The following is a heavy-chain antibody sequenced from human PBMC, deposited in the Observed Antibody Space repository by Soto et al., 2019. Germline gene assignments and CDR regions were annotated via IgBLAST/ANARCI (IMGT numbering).Heavy chain of an antibody. D-gene: IGHD6-13*01. CDR1: GFTFSIYA. Sequence: QVQLVASGGGVVQPGRSLRLSCAASGFTFSIYAMHWVRQTPGTGLECVAIMSYDGSNKYYADSVKGRFTISRDNSKNTLYLQMNSLRAEDTAVYYCARDQTGITTAGGGRIDYWGQGTLVTVSS. CDR3: ARDQTGITTAGGGRIDY. J-gene: IGHJ4*02. CDR2: MSYDGSNK. V-gene: IGHV3-30-3*01.